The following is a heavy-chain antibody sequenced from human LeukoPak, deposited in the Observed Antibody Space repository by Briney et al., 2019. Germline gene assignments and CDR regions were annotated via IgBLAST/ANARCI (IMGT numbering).Heavy chain of an antibody. Sequence: ASVKVSCKASGYTFTSYGISWVRQAPGQGLEWMGWISAYNGNTNYAQKFQGRVTMTRDTSISTAYMELSRLRSDDTAVYYCARLTQTDYWGQGTLVTVSS. V-gene: IGHV1-18*01. CDR3: ARLTQTDY. J-gene: IGHJ4*02. CDR1: GYTFTSYG. CDR2: ISAYNGNT.